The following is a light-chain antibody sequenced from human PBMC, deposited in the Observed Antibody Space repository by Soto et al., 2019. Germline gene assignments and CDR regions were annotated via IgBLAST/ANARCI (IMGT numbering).Light chain of an antibody. CDR3: QQSFTVPIT. Sequence: DIPMTQSPSSLSASIGDRVTITCRASQTIAGYLSWYQQKPGRAPKFLIYSASTLQRGVPSRFSGSGSGTDFNRTITGLQPEDFATYFCQQSFTVPITFGQGTRLDIK. CDR1: QTIAGY. J-gene: IGKJ5*01. V-gene: IGKV1-39*01. CDR2: SAS.